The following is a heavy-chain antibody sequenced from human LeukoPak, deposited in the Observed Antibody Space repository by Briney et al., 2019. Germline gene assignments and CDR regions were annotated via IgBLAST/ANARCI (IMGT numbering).Heavy chain of an antibody. D-gene: IGHD3-22*01. Sequence: ASVKVSCKVSGYTLTELSMHWVRQAPGKGLEWMGGFDPEDGETIYAQKFQGRVTMTEDTSTDTAYMELSSLRSEDMAVYYCATMIVVVRVFDYWGQGTQVTVSS. V-gene: IGHV1-24*01. CDR1: GYTLTELS. CDR2: FDPEDGET. CDR3: ATMIVVVRVFDY. J-gene: IGHJ4*02.